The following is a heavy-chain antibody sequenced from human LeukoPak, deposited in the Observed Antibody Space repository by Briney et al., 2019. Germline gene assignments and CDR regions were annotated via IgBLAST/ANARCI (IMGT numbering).Heavy chain of an antibody. J-gene: IGHJ4*02. CDR1: GFIFYSYA. Sequence: GSLRLSCAASGFIFYSYALSWVRQAPGAGLEWVATISFDGRNTYYGDSVKGRFTISRDNSGRTLHLEMNGLRAEDTAVYYCARGYSNNYFDYWGQGTLVTVSS. CDR2: ISFDGRNT. CDR3: ARGYSNNYFDY. V-gene: IGHV3-30*03. D-gene: IGHD4-11*01.